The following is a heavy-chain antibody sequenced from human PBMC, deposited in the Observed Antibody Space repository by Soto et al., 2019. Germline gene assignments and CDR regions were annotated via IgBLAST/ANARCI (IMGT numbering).Heavy chain of an antibody. CDR1: GYTFTSYY. D-gene: IGHD3-22*01. Sequence: ASVKVSCKASGYTFTSYYMHWVRQAPGQGLEWMGIINPSGGSTSYAQKFQGGVTMTRDTSTSTVYMELSSLRSEDTAVYYCARDNDYYDSSGYPLIDYWGQGTLVTVSS. V-gene: IGHV1-46*01. J-gene: IGHJ4*02. CDR2: INPSGGST. CDR3: ARDNDYYDSSGYPLIDY.